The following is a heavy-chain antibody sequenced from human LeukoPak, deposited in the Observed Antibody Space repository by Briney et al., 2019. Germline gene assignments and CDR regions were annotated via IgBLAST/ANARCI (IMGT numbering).Heavy chain of an antibody. J-gene: IGHJ4*02. CDR1: GFTFSSYS. CDR2: SSSSNSYK. Sequence: GGSLRLSCAASGFTFSSYSMNGVRQAPGKGLEWVSSSSSSNSYKYYADSVKGRFTISRDNAKNSLYLQMNSLRAEDTAVYYCARGGRYFDWLSDFDYWGQGTLVTVSS. CDR3: ARGGRYFDWLSDFDY. D-gene: IGHD3-9*01. V-gene: IGHV3-21*01.